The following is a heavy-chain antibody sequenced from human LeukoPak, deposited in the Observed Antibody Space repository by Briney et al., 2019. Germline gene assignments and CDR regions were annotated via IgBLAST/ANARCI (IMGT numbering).Heavy chain of an antibody. J-gene: IGHJ4*02. CDR2: MNPNSGNT. CDR3: ARGFVRTIVGATIGGEDY. V-gene: IGHV1-8*01. D-gene: IGHD1-26*01. Sequence: ASVKVSCKASGYTFTSYDINWVRQATGQGLEWMGWMNPNSGNTGYAQKFQGRVTMTRNTSISTAYMELSSLRSEDTAVYYCARGFVRTIVGATIGGEDYWGQGTLVTVSS. CDR1: GYTFTSYD.